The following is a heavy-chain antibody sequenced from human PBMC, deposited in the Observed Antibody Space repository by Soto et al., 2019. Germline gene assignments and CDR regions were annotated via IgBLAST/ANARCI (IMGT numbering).Heavy chain of an antibody. D-gene: IGHD4-17*01. CDR3: AKGYGDWGYYYYGMDV. CDR2: ISGSGGST. CDR1: GFTFSSYA. J-gene: IGHJ6*02. V-gene: IGHV3-23*01. Sequence: EVQLLESGGGLVQPGGSLRLSCAASGFTFSSYAMSWVRQAPGKGLEWVSAISGSGGSTYYADSVKGRFTISRDNSKNTLYLQMNSLRAEDTAVYYCAKGYGDWGYYYYGMDVWGQGTTVTVSS.